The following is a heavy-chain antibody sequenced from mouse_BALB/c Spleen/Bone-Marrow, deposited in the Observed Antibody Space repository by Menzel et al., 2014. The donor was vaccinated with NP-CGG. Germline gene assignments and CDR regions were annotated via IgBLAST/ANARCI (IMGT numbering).Heavy chain of an antibody. CDR1: GYTFTDYA. Sequence: QFQLQQSGPELVRPGVSVKISCKGSGYTFTDYAMHWVKQSHAKSLEWIGVISTYSGNTNYNQKFKGKATMTVDKSSSTAYMELARLTSEDSAIYYCASPIYYGNYEGFAYWGQGTLVTVSA. CDR2: ISTYSGNT. J-gene: IGHJ3*01. V-gene: IGHV1-67*01. D-gene: IGHD2-1*01. CDR3: ASPIYYGNYEGFAY.